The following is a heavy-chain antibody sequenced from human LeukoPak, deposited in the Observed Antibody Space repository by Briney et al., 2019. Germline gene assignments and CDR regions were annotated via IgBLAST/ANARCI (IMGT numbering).Heavy chain of an antibody. D-gene: IGHD6-19*01. J-gene: IGHJ4*02. CDR3: SSGPGY. CDR1: GFTVNSNY. Sequence: QSGGSLRLSCAASGFTVNSNYMSWVRQAPGKGLEWVPVIYSGGSTYYADSVKGRFTISRDNSKNTLYLQMNSLRAEDTAVYYCSSGPGYWGQGTLVTVSS. V-gene: IGHV3-66*02. CDR2: IYSGGST.